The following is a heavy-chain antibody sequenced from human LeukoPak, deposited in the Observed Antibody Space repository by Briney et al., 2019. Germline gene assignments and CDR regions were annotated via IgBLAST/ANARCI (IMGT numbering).Heavy chain of an antibody. J-gene: IGHJ4*02. V-gene: IGHV3-11*01. D-gene: IGHD3-10*01. Sequence: LSLTCTVSGGSISSSSYYWGWIRQPPGKGLGWVSYISSSGSTIYYADSVKGRFTISRDNAKNSLYLQMNSLRAEDTAVYYCARDVVRGIYYFDYWGQGTLVTVSS. CDR1: GGSISSSSYY. CDR3: ARDVVRGIYYFDY. CDR2: ISSSGSTI.